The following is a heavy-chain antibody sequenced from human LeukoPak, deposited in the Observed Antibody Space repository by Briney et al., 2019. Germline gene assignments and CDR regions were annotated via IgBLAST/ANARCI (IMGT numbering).Heavy chain of an antibody. V-gene: IGHV4-34*01. CDR1: GVSFSGYY. D-gene: IGHD1-26*01. CDR3: ARVTSYSGSSDI. J-gene: IGHJ3*02. CDR2: INHSGST. Sequence: SETLSLTCAVYGVSFSGYYWSWIRQPPGKGLEWIGEINHSGSTNYNPSLKSRVTISVDTSKNQFSLKLSSVTAADTAGYYCARVTSYSGSSDIWGQGTMVTVSS.